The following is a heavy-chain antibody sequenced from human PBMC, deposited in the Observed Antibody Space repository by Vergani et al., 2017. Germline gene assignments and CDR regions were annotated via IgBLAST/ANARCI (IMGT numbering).Heavy chain of an antibody. CDR2: IFSNDEN. Sequence: QVTLKESGPVLVKPTETLTLTCTVSGFSLSNARMGVSWIRQPPGKALEWLAHIFSNDENYYSTSLKSRLTISKDTSKSQVVLTMTNMDPVDTATYYCARITYYYDSSGYYFDAFDIWGQGTMVTVSS. CDR1: GFSLSNARMG. V-gene: IGHV2-26*01. CDR3: ARITYYYDSSGYYFDAFDI. D-gene: IGHD3-22*01. J-gene: IGHJ3*02.